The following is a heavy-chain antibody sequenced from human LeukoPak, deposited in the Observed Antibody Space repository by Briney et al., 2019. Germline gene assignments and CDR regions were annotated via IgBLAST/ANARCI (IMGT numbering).Heavy chain of an antibody. CDR2: IRSKAYGGTT. CDR3: TRVRIAAPNYYYYGMDV. D-gene: IGHD6-6*01. Sequence: GGSLRLSCTASGFTFGDYAMSWFRQAPGKGLEWVGFIRSKAYGGTTEYAASVKGRFTISRDDSKSIAYLQMNSLKTEDTAVYYCTRVRIAAPNYYYYGMDVWDQGTTVTVSS. V-gene: IGHV3-49*03. J-gene: IGHJ6*02. CDR1: GFTFGDYA.